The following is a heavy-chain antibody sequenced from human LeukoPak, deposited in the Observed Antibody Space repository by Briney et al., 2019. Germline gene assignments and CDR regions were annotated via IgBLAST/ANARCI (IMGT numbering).Heavy chain of an antibody. Sequence: GGSQRLSCAASGFTFSSYTMSWVRQAPGKGLEWVSGISGSGGSTYYADSVKGRFTIPRDKSKNTLYLQMNSLRAEDTAVYYCARCSPGGDGFDIWGQGTMVTVSS. CDR3: ARCSPGGDGFDI. D-gene: IGHD4-23*01. CDR1: GFTFSSYT. J-gene: IGHJ3*02. V-gene: IGHV3-23*01. CDR2: ISGSGGST.